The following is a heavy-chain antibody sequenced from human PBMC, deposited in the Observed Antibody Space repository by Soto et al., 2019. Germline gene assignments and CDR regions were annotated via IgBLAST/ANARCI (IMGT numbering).Heavy chain of an antibody. V-gene: IGHV4-34*01. J-gene: IGHJ5*02. CDR1: GWSFSGYY. CDR3: ARESGSGWYVWFDP. Sequence: SETLSLTCSVYGWSFSGYYWSWIRQPPGKGLEWIGEINHSGSTNYNPSLKSRVTISVGTSKNQFSLKLSSVTAADTAVYYCARESGSGWYVWFDPWGQGTLVTVSS. CDR2: INHSGST. D-gene: IGHD6-19*01.